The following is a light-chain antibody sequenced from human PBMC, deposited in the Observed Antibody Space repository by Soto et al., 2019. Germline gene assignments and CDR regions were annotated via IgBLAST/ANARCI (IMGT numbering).Light chain of an antibody. J-gene: IGLJ3*02. Sequence: QAVVTQEPSVSVSPGRTVTLTCGLSSGSVSTSYYPSWYQQTPGQAPRTLIYNTNSRSSGVPDRFSGSILGNKAALTITGAQADDESDYYCALYMGSGIAVFGGGTKLTVL. CDR2: NTN. CDR3: ALYMGSGIAV. V-gene: IGLV8-61*01. CDR1: SGSVSTSYY.